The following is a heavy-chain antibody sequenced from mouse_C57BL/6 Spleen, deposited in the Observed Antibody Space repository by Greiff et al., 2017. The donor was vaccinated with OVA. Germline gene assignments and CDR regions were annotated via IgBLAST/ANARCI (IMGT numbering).Heavy chain of an antibody. CDR3: ARGRITTVASTGARDY. J-gene: IGHJ4*01. Sequence: VQLQQSGPELVKPGASVKISCKASGYTFTDYYIHWVKQRPGQGLEWIGWIYPGSGNTKYNEKFKGKATLTVDTSSSTAYMQLSSLTSEDSAVYCCARGRITTVASTGARDYWGQGTSVTVSA. D-gene: IGHD1-1*01. CDR2: IYPGSGNT. V-gene: IGHV1-84*01. CDR1: GYTFTDYY.